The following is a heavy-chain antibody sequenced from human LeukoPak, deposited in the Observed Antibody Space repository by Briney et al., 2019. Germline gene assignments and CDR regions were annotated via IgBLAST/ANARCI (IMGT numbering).Heavy chain of an antibody. CDR2: IYTSGST. D-gene: IGHD4-17*01. V-gene: IGHV4-4*07. Sequence: PSETLSLTCTVSGGSISSYYWSWIRQPAGKGLEWIGRIYTSGSTNYNPSLKSRVTMSVDTSKNQFSLKLSSVTAADTAVYYCARDFLPGGPQIYDDYNYYYYYYMDVWGKGTTVTVSS. CDR1: GGSISSYY. J-gene: IGHJ6*03. CDR3: ARDFLPGGPQIYDDYNYYYYYYMDV.